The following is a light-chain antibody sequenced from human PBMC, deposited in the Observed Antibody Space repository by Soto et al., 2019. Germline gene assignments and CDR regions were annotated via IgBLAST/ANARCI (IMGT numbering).Light chain of an antibody. CDR2: NVT. CDR1: SSDVGDYNC. J-gene: IGLJ1*01. V-gene: IGLV2-14*01. Sequence: QSALTQPASVSGSPGQSITISCTGTSSDVGDYNCVSWYQQHPGKAPKLIIYNVTNRPSELSPRFSGSKSGNTASLTISVLQADDEADYYCKSYTGSFIYVFGTGTKLTVL. CDR3: KSYTGSFIYV.